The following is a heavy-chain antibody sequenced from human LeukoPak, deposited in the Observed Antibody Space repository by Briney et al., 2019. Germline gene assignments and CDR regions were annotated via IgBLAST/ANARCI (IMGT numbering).Heavy chain of an antibody. CDR3: AHGAMYQLDY. D-gene: IGHD2-2*01. J-gene: IGHJ4*02. V-gene: IGHV3-23*01. CDR1: GLSFSSHG. CDR2: IIGGAGST. Sequence: GGSLRLSCAASGLSFSSHGMSGVRQAPGKGLEGVSGIIGGAGSTYYADSVKGRFTISGNNSKNTLFLQMNSLRAEDTAVYYCAHGAMYQLDYWGQGTLVTVSS.